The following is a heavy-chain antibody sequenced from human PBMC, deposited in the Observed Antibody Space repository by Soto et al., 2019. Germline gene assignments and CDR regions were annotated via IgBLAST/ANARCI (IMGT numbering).Heavy chain of an antibody. CDR2: ISGSGGVT. D-gene: IGHD4-17*01. Sequence: EVHLLESGGGLVQPGGSLRLSCAASGLTFSSHAMSWVRQAPGKGLQWVSDISGSGGVTYYADSVKGRFTISRDNSKNTLYLQMNSLRAEDTAVYYCAKNITVTTPHYGMDVWGQGTTVTVSS. V-gene: IGHV3-23*01. CDR3: AKNITVTTPHYGMDV. J-gene: IGHJ6*02. CDR1: GLTFSSHA.